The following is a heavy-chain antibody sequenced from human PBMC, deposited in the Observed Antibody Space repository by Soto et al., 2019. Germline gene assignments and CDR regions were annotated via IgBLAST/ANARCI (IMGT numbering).Heavy chain of an antibody. CDR2: INHSGGT. Sequence: SETLSLTCAVYGGSFSGYYWSWIRQPPGKGLEWIGEINHSGGTNYNPSLKSRVTISVDTSKNQFSLKLSSVTAADTAVYYCAREQRTGYGSSWYPRHRWFDPWGQGTLVTVSS. J-gene: IGHJ5*02. V-gene: IGHV4-34*01. CDR1: GGSFSGYY. CDR3: AREQRTGYGSSWYPRHRWFDP. D-gene: IGHD6-13*01.